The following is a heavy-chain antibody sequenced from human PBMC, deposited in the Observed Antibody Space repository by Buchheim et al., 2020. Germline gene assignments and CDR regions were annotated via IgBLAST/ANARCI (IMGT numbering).Heavy chain of an antibody. D-gene: IGHD3-9*01. Sequence: QVQLVESGGGVVQPGRSLRLSCAASGFTFSSYGMHWVRQAPGKGLEWVAVISYDGSNKYYADSVKVRFTISRDNSKNTLYLQMNSLRAEDTAVYYCAKGGYFAYYYGMDVWGQGTT. CDR3: AKGGYFAYYYGMDV. V-gene: IGHV3-30*18. CDR1: GFTFSSYG. J-gene: IGHJ6*02. CDR2: ISYDGSNK.